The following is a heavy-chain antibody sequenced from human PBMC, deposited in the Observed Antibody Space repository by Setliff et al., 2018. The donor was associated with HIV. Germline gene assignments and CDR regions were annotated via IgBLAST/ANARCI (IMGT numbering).Heavy chain of an antibody. CDR3: ARLSGDRGLYYYYYYMDV. V-gene: IGHV4-4*08. J-gene: IGHJ6*03. CDR1: GGSSSSGY. CDR2: IYSSGSA. D-gene: IGHD7-27*01. Sequence: PSETLSLTCAVSGGSSSSGYWSWIRQPPGKGLEWIGSIYSSGSAYYNPSLKSRVTISVDTSKNQFSLKLSSVTAADTAVYYCARLSGDRGLYYYYYYMDVWGKGTTVTVSS.